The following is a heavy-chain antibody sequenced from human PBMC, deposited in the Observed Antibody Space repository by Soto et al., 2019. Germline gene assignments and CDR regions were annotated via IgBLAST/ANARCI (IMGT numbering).Heavy chain of an antibody. J-gene: IGHJ4*02. Sequence: PGGSLRLSCAASGFTVSSNYMSWVRQAPGKGLEWVSVIYSGGSTYYYSPSFQGHVTISADKSISTAYLQWSSLKASDTAMYYCARHTFRYFDWLSSYYFDYWGQGTLVTVS. D-gene: IGHD3-9*01. CDR2: IYSGGST. V-gene: IGHV3-53*01. CDR1: GFTVSSNY. CDR3: ARHTFRYFDWLSSYYFDY.